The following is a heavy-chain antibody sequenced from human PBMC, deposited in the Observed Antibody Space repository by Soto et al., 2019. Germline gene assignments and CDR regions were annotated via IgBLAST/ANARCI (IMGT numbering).Heavy chain of an antibody. CDR2: IYSNGNT. CDR1: AGSIISYY. CDR3: ARHYCSSGGCHYFDY. J-gene: IGHJ4*02. Sequence: PLEILSLTCTVSAGSIISYYWSWIRQSPGKGLEWIGYIYSNGNTNYNPSKNSRVTISVDTSKKQFSMKLSSVTATDTALYYCARHYCSSGGCHYFDYWGQGILVTVSS. V-gene: IGHV4-59*08. D-gene: IGHD2-15*01.